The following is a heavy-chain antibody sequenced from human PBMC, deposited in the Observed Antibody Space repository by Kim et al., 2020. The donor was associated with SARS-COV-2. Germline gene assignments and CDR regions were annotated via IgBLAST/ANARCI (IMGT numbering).Heavy chain of an antibody. D-gene: IGHD2-2*02. J-gene: IGHJ4*02. CDR3: AKGRSTSCYTDFDC. Sequence: GDAVKGRFPISRDKSKNTLCLQMNSLRAADTAVYYCAKGRSTSCYTDFDCWGQGTLVTVSS. V-gene: IGHV3-23*01.